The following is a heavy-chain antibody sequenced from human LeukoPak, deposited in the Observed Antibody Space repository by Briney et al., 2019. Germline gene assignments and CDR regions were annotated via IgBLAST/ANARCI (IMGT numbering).Heavy chain of an antibody. CDR1: GFTFSTYW. Sequence: GGSLRLSCAASGFTFSTYWMQWVRQAPGKGLVWVSHINSDGSSTTYADSVKGRFTTSRGNAKNTLYLQMNSLRAEDTAVYYCVRDNYGVDYWGQGTLVTVSS. J-gene: IGHJ4*02. D-gene: IGHD3-16*01. CDR2: INSDGSST. V-gene: IGHV3-74*03. CDR3: VRDNYGVDY.